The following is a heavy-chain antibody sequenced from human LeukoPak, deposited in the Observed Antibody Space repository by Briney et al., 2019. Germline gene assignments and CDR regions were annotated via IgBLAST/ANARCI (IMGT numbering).Heavy chain of an antibody. Sequence: NPSETLSLTCTVSGGSISSYYWNWIRQPPGKGLEWIGYIYSSGSTNYNPALESRVTMSVDTSKNQVSLKMSSVTAADTAVYYCARGPRSGSFRVGLYYGMDVWGQGTTVTVSS. V-gene: IGHV4-59*01. CDR2: IYSSGST. D-gene: IGHD1-26*01. J-gene: IGHJ6*02. CDR3: ARGPRSGSFRVGLYYGMDV. CDR1: GGSISSYY.